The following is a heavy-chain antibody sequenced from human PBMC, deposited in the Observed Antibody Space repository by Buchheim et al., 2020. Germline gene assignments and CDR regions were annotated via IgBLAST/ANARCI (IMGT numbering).Heavy chain of an antibody. CDR3: AREAGPLHPAEQQLD. CDR2: ISSSSSYI. V-gene: IGHV3-21*01. D-gene: IGHD6-13*01. J-gene: IGHJ4*02. Sequence: EVQLVESGGGLVKPGGSLRLSCAASGFTFSSYSMNWVRQAPGKGLEWVSSISSSSSYIYYADSVKGRFTISRDNAKNSLYLQMNSLRAEDTAVYYCAREAGPLHPAEQQLDWGQGTL. CDR1: GFTFSSYS.